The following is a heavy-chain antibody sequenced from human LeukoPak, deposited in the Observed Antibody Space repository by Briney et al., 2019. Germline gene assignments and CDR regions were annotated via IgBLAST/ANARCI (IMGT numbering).Heavy chain of an antibody. CDR1: GFTFSSYW. D-gene: IGHD5-12*01. CDR2: IKQDGSEK. V-gene: IGHV3-7*01. J-gene: IGHJ4*02. Sequence: GGSLRLSCAASGFTFSSYWMSWVRQAPGQGLEWVANIKQDGSEKYYVDSVKGRFTISRDNAKNSLYLQMNSLRAEDTAVYYCAKAVIVATPHHRGYFDYWGQGTLVTVSS. CDR3: AKAVIVATPHHRGYFDY.